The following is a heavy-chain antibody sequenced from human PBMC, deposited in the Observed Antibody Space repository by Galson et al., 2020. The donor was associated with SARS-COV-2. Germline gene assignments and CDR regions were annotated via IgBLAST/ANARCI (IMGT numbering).Heavy chain of an antibody. CDR2: ISRSSSYI. D-gene: IGHD1-26*01. CDR3: ARAGIVGAAPSVDY. CDR1: GFTFSSYS. J-gene: IGHJ4*02. Sequence: GESLKISCAASGFTFSSYSMNWVRQAPGKGLEWVSSISRSSSYIYYADSVKGRFTISRDNAKNSLYLQMNSLRAEDTAVYYCARAGIVGAAPSVDYWGQGTLVTVSS. V-gene: IGHV3-21*01.